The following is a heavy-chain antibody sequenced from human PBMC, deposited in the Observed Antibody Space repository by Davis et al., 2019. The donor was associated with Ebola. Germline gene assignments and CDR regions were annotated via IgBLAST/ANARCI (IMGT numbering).Heavy chain of an antibody. D-gene: IGHD3-22*01. CDR3: AKDRSNYYADYYYGMDV. V-gene: IGHV1-46*01. CDR2: INPSGGST. CDR1: GYTFTSYY. Sequence: ASVKVSCKASGYTFTSYYMHWVRQAPGQGLEWMGIINPSGGSTSYAQKFQGRVTMTRDTSTSTVYMELSSLRAEDTAVYYCAKDRSNYYADYYYGMDVWGKGTTVTVSS. J-gene: IGHJ6*04.